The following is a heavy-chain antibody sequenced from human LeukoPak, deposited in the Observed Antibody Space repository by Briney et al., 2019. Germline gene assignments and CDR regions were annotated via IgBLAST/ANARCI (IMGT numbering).Heavy chain of an antibody. Sequence: GGSLRLSCAASGFTFSSYSMNWVRQAPGKGLEWVSSISSSSSYIYYADSVKGRFTISRDNAKNSLYLQMNSLRAEDTAVYYRARAPVSGSYHFDYWGQGTLVTVSS. CDR2: ISSSSSYI. D-gene: IGHD1-26*01. V-gene: IGHV3-21*01. CDR1: GFTFSSYS. J-gene: IGHJ4*02. CDR3: ARAPVSGSYHFDY.